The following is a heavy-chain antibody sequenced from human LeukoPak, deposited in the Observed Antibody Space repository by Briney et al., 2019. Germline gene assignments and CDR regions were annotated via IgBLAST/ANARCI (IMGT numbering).Heavy chain of an antibody. Sequence: GRSLRLSCAASGFTFSSYAMRWVRQAPGKGLEWVAVISYDGSNKYYADSVKGRFTISRDNSKNTLYLQMNSLRAEDTAVYYCARPHYDYVWGSYRPGSFDYWGQGTLVTVSS. J-gene: IGHJ4*02. D-gene: IGHD3-16*02. V-gene: IGHV3-30-3*01. CDR2: ISYDGSNK. CDR1: GFTFSSYA. CDR3: ARPHYDYVWGSYRPGSFDY.